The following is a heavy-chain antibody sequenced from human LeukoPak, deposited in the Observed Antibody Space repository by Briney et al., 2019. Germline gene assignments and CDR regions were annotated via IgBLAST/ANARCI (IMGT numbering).Heavy chain of an antibody. J-gene: IGHJ5*02. CDR3: ARCTTASSGWCNWLDP. CDR1: GFTFSSYE. Sequence: PGGSLRLSCAASGFTFSSYEMNWVRQAPGKGLEWVSYISSSGSTIYYADSVKGRFTISRDNAKNSLYLQMNSLRAEDTAVYYCARCTTASSGWCNWLDPWGQGTLVTVSS. CDR2: ISSSGSTI. D-gene: IGHD3-22*01. V-gene: IGHV3-48*03.